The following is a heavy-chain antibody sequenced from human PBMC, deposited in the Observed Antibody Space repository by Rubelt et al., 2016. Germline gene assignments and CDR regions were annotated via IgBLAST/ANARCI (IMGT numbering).Heavy chain of an antibody. CDR1: GSSFSTSW. CDR2: INSDGSST. CDR3: ARDWYEAIDC. V-gene: IGHV3-74*01. D-gene: IGHD1-14*01. Sequence: EVQLVESGGGLVQPGGSLRLSCAASGSSFSTSWMHWVRQVPGKGLVWVSRINSDGSSTTYADSGKGRFTISRDNARNMVFLQMNSLRVEDTAVYYCARDWYEAIDCWGQGTLVTVSP. J-gene: IGHJ4*02.